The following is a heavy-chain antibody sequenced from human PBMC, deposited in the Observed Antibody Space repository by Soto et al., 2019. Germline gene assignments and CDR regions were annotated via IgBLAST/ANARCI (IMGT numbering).Heavy chain of an antibody. CDR2: ISSSSSTI. CDR3: AREGDFWSCLDYGLDV. D-gene: IGHD3-3*01. V-gene: IGHV3-48*03. Sequence: EVQLVESGGGLVQPGGSLRLSCEAYGFTFNVYEMNWVRQAPGTGLEWVSYISSSSSTIYYADSVKGRFTISRDNAKNSLYLQKNSLRAEDTAVYYCAREGDFWSCLDYGLDVWGQGTTVTVSS. J-gene: IGHJ6*02. CDR1: GFTFNVYE.